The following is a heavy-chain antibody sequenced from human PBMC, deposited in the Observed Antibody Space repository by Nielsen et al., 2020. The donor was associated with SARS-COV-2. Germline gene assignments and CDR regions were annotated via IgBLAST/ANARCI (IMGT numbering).Heavy chain of an antibody. D-gene: IGHD3-10*01. CDR3: ARDPYYGGGGPFLDY. Sequence: GSLKISCAASGFSFSDDWMTWVRQAPGKGLELVANIKEDGSQRYYVDFVKGRFTISRDNAKNSLYLQMDGLTGEDTAMYYCARDPYYGGGGPFLDYWGQGALVTVSS. J-gene: IGHJ4*02. CDR2: IKEDGSQR. V-gene: IGHV3-7*01. CDR1: GFSFSDDW.